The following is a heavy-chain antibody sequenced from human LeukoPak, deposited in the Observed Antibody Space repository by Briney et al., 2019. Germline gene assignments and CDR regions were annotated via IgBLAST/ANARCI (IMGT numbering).Heavy chain of an antibody. D-gene: IGHD4-17*01. CDR1: GFTFSDHA. Sequence: PGGSLRLSCAASGFTFSDHAMSWVRQAPGKGLEWVSAISGSGGSTYYADSVKGRFTISRDNSKNTLYLQMNSLRAEDTAVYYCARIYGDYSNFDYWGQGTLVTVSS. CDR3: ARIYGDYSNFDY. V-gene: IGHV3-23*01. J-gene: IGHJ4*02. CDR2: ISGSGGST.